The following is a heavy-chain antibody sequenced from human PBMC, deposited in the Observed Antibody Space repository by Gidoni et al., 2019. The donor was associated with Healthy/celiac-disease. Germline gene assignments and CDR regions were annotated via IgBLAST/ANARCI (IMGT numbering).Heavy chain of an antibody. CDR2: IYYSGST. CDR1: GGSISRGGYY. V-gene: IGHV4-31*03. CDR3: ARDRNDILTGYHDAFDI. J-gene: IGHJ3*02. Sequence: QVQLQESGPGLVKPSQTLSLTCTVSGGSISRGGYYWSWLRQPPGKGLEWIGYIYYSGSTYYNPSLKSRVTISVDTSKNQFSLKLSSVTAADTAVYYCARDRNDILTGYHDAFDIWGQGTMVTVSS. D-gene: IGHD3-9*01.